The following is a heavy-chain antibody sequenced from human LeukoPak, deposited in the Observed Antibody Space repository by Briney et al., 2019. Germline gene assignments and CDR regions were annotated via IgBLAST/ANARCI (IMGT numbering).Heavy chain of an antibody. D-gene: IGHD3-22*01. Sequence: GESLKISCKGSGYSFTSYWIGWVRQLPGKGLEWMGIIYPGDSDTRYSPSFQGQVTISADKSISTAYLQWSSLKASDTAMYYCARLDSSGYYYYGMDVWGQGTTVTVSS. J-gene: IGHJ6*02. CDR3: ARLDSSGYYYYGMDV. CDR2: IYPGDSDT. V-gene: IGHV5-51*01. CDR1: GYSFTSYW.